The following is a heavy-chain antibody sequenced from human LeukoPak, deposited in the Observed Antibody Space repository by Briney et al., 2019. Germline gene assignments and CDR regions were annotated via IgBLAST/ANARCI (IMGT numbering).Heavy chain of an antibody. CDR2: INPGGSSI. CDR1: GFTFSSYW. D-gene: IGHD1-14*01. CDR3: ARSNQADDY. J-gene: IGHJ4*02. Sequence: GGSLRLSCSASGFTFSSYWMHWVRQVPGKGLVWVARINPGGSSITYADSVKGRFTISRDNAKNTLYLQMDSLRAEDTGVYYCARSNQADDYWGQGTLVTVSS. V-gene: IGHV3-74*01.